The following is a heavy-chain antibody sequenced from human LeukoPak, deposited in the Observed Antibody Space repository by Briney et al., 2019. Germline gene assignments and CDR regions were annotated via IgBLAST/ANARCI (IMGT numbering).Heavy chain of an antibody. CDR3: VKDLGITIFGVVITGIDY. V-gene: IGHV3-33*06. Sequence: GGSLRLSCAASGFTFDDYAMHWVRQAPGKGLEWVAVIWYDGSNKYYADSVKGRFTISRDNSKNTLYLQMNSLRAEDTAVYYCVKDLGITIFGVVITGIDYWGQGTLVTVSS. J-gene: IGHJ4*02. D-gene: IGHD3-3*01. CDR2: IWYDGSNK. CDR1: GFTFDDYA.